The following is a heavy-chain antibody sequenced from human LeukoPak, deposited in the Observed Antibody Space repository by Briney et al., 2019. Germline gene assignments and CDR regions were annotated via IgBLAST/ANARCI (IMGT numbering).Heavy chain of an antibody. V-gene: IGHV4-59*08. J-gene: IGHJ4*02. CDR1: SASVKTYY. Sequence: SETLSLTCTVSSASVKTYYWSWIRQPPGKGLEWIGYIFNSGSTKYNPSLKSRGTISIATSKNQFSLNLSSVTAADTAVYYCAIVVGTGTTPTDYCGEGTPGTVSS. CDR2: IFNSGST. D-gene: IGHD1-1*01. CDR3: AIVVGTGTTPTDY.